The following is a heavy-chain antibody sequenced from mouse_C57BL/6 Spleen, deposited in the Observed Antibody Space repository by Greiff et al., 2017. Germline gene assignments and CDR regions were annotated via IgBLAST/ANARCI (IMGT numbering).Heavy chain of an antibody. D-gene: IGHD2-4*01. Sequence: EVQLQQSGPELVKPGASVKMSCKASGYTFTDYNMHWVKQSHGKSLEWIGYSNPNNGGTSYNQKFKGKATLTVNKSSSTAYKVLRSLTSEDSAVYYCARGSYYDYDKDWFAYWGQGTLVTVSA. V-gene: IGHV1-22*01. CDR1: GYTFTDYN. CDR3: ARGSYYDYDKDWFAY. CDR2: SNPNNGGT. J-gene: IGHJ3*01.